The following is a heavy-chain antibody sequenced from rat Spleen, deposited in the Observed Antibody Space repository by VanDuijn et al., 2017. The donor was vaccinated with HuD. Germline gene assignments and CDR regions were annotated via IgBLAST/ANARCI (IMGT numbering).Heavy chain of an antibody. D-gene: IGHD1-11*01. CDR1: GFSLTSYN. CDR3: TRWAVNSGGLDY. J-gene: IGHJ2*01. CDR2: MKYNGDP. Sequence: QVQLKESGPGLVQPSQTLSLTCTVSGFSLTSYNVHWVRPPPGKGLEWMGRMKYNGDPSYNSVLKSRLSISRDTSKNQVFLKMNSLQTDDTGTYYCTRWAVNSGGLDYWGQGVMVTVSS. V-gene: IGHV2-63*01.